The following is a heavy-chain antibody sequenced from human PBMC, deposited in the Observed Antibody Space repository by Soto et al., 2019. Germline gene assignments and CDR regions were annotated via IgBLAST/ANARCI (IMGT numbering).Heavy chain of an antibody. D-gene: IGHD4-4*01. CDR2: IIPILGIA. J-gene: IGHJ6*03. CDR3: ARVVTTDYYYMDV. Sequence: QVQLVQSGAEVKKPGSSVKVSCKASGGTFGSYTISWVRQAPGQGLEWMGRIIPILGIANYAQKFQGRVTITADKSTSTAYMELSSLRSEDTAVYYCARVVTTDYYYMDVWGKGTTVTVSS. CDR1: GGTFGSYT. V-gene: IGHV1-69*02.